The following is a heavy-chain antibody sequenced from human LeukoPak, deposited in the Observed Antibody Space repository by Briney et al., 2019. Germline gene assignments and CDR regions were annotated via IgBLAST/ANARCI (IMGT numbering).Heavy chain of an antibody. Sequence: AGGSLRLSCAASGFTFDDYGMSWVRQAPGKGLEWVSGINWNGGSTGYADSVKGRFTFSRDNAKNSLYLQMNSLRAEDTALYYCARSVAASRDYWGQGTLVTVSS. CDR2: INWNGGST. V-gene: IGHV3-20*04. J-gene: IGHJ4*02. CDR1: GFTFDDYG. CDR3: ARSVAASRDY. D-gene: IGHD2-15*01.